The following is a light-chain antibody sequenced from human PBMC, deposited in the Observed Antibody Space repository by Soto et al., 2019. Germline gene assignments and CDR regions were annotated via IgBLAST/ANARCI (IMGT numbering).Light chain of an antibody. CDR2: DVS. CDR1: SSDIGGYNY. V-gene: IGLV2-14*03. J-gene: IGLJ1*01. Sequence: QSVLTQPASVSGSPGQSITISCTGTSSDIGGYNYVSWYQQLPGNVPKLIIYDVSNRPSGVSDRFSGSKSGNAASLTISGLQAEDEADYYRRSYTSTSTLYVFGTGTKLTVL. CDR3: RSYTSTSTLYV.